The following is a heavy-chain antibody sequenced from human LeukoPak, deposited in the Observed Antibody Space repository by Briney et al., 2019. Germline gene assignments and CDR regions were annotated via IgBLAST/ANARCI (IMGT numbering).Heavy chain of an antibody. CDR1: GFTFSSYE. CDR2: IYSGGST. D-gene: IGHD2-15*01. J-gene: IGHJ4*02. V-gene: IGHV3-66*02. Sequence: GGSLRLSCAASGFTFSSYEMNWVRQAPGKGLEWVSVIYSGGSTYYADSVKGRFTISRDNSKNTLYLQMNSLRAEDTAVYYCARGNCSGGSCYPFDYWGQGTLVTVSS. CDR3: ARGNCSGGSCYPFDY.